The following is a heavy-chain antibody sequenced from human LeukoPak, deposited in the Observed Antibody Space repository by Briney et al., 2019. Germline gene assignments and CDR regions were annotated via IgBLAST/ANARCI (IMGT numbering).Heavy chain of an antibody. D-gene: IGHD3-22*01. CDR1: GYSFSSYW. CDR3: ARLPKYYYDESVASASFDI. V-gene: IGHV5-10-1*01. J-gene: IGHJ3*02. CDR2: MHPSESYT. Sequence: GESLRISCKGSGYSFSSYWITWVRQMPGKGLEWMGMMHPSESYTNYSPSFQGHVTISADNSITTASLQWSRLRASDTAIYYCARLPKYYYDESVASASFDIWGQGTMVTVSS.